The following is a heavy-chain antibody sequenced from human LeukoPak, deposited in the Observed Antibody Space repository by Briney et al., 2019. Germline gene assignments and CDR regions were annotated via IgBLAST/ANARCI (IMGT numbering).Heavy chain of an antibody. Sequence: PGGSLRLSCAASGFTFSSYSMNWVRQAPGKGLEWVSSISSSSSYIYYADSVKGRFTISRDNAKNSLYLQMNSLRAEDTAVYYCASLGYCTSTSCDNYYYYYHGVDVWGQGTTVTVSS. CDR2: ISSSSSYI. D-gene: IGHD2-2*01. CDR3: ASLGYCTSTSCDNYYYYYHGVDV. V-gene: IGHV3-21*01. CDR1: GFTFSSYS. J-gene: IGHJ6*02.